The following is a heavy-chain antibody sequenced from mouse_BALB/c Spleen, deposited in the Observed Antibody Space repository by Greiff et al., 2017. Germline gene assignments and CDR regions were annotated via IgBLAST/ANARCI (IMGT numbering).Heavy chain of an antibody. J-gene: IGHJ3*01. Sequence: EVKLVESGGGLVKPGGSLKLSCAASGFAFSSYDMSWVRQTPEKRLEWVAYISSGGGSTYYPDTVKGRFTISRDNAKNILYLQMSSLRSEDTAMYYCAREGGLIYYGNYVAYWGQGTLVTVSA. CDR3: AREGGLIYYGNYVAY. CDR1: GFAFSSYD. D-gene: IGHD2-1*01. V-gene: IGHV5-12-1*01. CDR2: ISSGGGST.